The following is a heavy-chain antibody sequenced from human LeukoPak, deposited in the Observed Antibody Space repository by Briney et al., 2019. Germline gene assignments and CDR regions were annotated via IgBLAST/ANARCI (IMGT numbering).Heavy chain of an antibody. Sequence: GASVKVSCKASGYTFTSYDINWVRQATGQGLEWMGWMNPNSGNTGYAQKFQGRVTMTRNTSISTAYMELSSLRSEDTAVYYCARAGVDTAMGRSYYYYMDVWGKGTTVTVSS. D-gene: IGHD5-18*01. J-gene: IGHJ6*03. CDR2: MNPNSGNT. CDR3: ARAGVDTAMGRSYYYYMDV. V-gene: IGHV1-8*01. CDR1: GYTFTSYD.